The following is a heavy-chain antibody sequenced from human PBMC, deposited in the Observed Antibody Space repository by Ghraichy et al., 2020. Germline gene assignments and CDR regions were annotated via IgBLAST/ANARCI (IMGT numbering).Heavy chain of an antibody. V-gene: IGHV3-7*01. CDR3: ARNYYYAMDV. CDR2: IKEDGRDE. J-gene: IGHJ6*02. Sequence: GGSLRLSCAASGFAFSTYWMTWVRQAPGQGPEWVANIKEDGRDEYYVDSVKGRFTISRDNAKNSLYLQMNSPRAEDTAVYYCARNYYYAMDVWGQGTTVTVSS. CDR1: GFAFSTYW.